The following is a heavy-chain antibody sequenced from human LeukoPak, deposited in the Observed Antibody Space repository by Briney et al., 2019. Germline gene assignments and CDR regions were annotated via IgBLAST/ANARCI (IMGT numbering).Heavy chain of an antibody. V-gene: IGHV4-4*09. CDR3: ARHRSGSYYSWFDP. J-gene: IGHJ5*02. CDR1: GGSISSYY. D-gene: IGHD3-10*01. Sequence: SETLSLTCTVSGGSISSYYWSWIRQLPGKGLEWIGYIYTSGSTNYNPSLKSRVTISVDKSKNQFSLKLSSVTAADTAVYYCARHRSGSYYSWFDPWGQGTLVTVSS. CDR2: IYTSGST.